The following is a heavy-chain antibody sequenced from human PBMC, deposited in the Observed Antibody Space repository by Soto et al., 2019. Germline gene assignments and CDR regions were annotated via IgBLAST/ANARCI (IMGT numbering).Heavy chain of an antibody. V-gene: IGHV1-69*01. J-gene: IGHJ6*02. CDR3: ARAAFRSGYYGYYYGMDV. CDR1: GGTFSTHA. Sequence: QVQLVQSGAEVKKPGSSVKVSCKASGGTFSTHAISWVRQAPGQGLEWLGGIIPILGTPNYAQKFQGRVTVTADEYTSTAYMELSRLTSEDKAVYYCARAAFRSGYYGYYYGMDVWGQGTAVTVS. CDR2: IIPILGTP. D-gene: IGHD3-3*01.